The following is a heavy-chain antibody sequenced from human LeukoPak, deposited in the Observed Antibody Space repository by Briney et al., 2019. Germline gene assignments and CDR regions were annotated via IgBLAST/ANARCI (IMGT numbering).Heavy chain of an antibody. CDR1: GFTFRSYG. D-gene: IGHD5-18*01. J-gene: IGHJ4*02. V-gene: IGHV3-30*02. Sequence: PGGSLRLSCSASGFTFRSYGVHWVRQAPGKGLEWVAFIRFDGSNQYYADSVKGRFTIPRDNSNNTLSLQMNTLRGDDTAVYFCAKGYGESHFDSWGEGTLVTVSS. CDR2: IRFDGSNQ. CDR3: AKGYGESHFDS.